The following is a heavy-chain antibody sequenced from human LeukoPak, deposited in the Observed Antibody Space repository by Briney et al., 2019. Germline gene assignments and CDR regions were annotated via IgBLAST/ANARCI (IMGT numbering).Heavy chain of an antibody. J-gene: IGHJ6*03. CDR2: IYYSGST. D-gene: IGHD4-17*01. V-gene: IGHV4-31*03. CDR1: GGSISSGGYY. Sequence: PSETLSLTCTVSGGSISSGGYYWSWIRQHPGKGLEWIGYIYYSGSTYYNPSLKSRVTISVDTSKNQFSLKLSSVTAADTAVYYCARGFTTGSSYYYYYMDVWGKGTTVTVSS. CDR3: ARGFTTGSSYYYYYMDV.